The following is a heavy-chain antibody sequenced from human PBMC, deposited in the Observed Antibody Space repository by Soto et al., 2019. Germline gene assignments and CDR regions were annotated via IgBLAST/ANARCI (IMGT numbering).Heavy chain of an antibody. D-gene: IGHD1-20*01. CDR1: GFSFSDYG. Sequence: QFQLVESGGGVVQPGRSLRLSCAASGFSFSDYGMHWVRNAPGKGLEWVAGIWYDGNNKYYVDSVKGRFTISRDNSKNTVYLQMNSPRAEDTAVYYCARASHNWNSEKFYYSYNMDVWGQGTTVTVSS. CDR3: ARASHNWNSEKFYYSYNMDV. CDR2: IWYDGNNK. V-gene: IGHV3-33*01. J-gene: IGHJ6*02.